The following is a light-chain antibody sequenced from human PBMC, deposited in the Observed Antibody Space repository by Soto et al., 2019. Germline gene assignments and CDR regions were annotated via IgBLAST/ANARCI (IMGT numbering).Light chain of an antibody. Sequence: QPVLTQPPSVSGAPGQRVTISCTGRSSNIGAGYDVHWYQQLPGTAPKLLIYGNSNRPSGVPDRFSGSKSGTSASLAITGLQAEDEADYYCQSYASTLGVVFGGGTKLTVL. V-gene: IGLV1-40*01. CDR3: QSYASTLGVV. J-gene: IGLJ2*01. CDR1: SSNIGAGYD. CDR2: GNS.